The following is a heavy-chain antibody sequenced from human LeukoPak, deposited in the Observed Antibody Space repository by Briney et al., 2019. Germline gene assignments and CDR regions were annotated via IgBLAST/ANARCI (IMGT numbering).Heavy chain of an antibody. CDR1: GFTFSSYS. D-gene: IGHD6-19*01. V-gene: IGHV3-21*01. J-gene: IGHJ4*02. Sequence: GGSLRLSCAASGFTFSSYSMNWVRQAPGKGLVWVSSISSSSSYIYYADSVKGRFTISRDNAKNSLYLQMNSLRAEDTAVYYCARGYSSGWPPDYWGQGTLVTVSS. CDR3: ARGYSSGWPPDY. CDR2: ISSSSSYI.